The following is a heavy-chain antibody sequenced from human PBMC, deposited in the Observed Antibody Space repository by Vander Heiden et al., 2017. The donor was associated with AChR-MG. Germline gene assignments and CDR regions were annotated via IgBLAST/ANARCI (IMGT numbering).Heavy chain of an antibody. J-gene: IGHJ4*02. CDR3: ARPPGYYDSSGYYY. CDR2: INSGGTT. D-gene: IGHD3-22*01. Sequence: EVQLVESGGGLVQPGGSLRLSCAASGFPVNSGYMSWVRQAPGKGLEWVSVINSGGTTYYTDSVKGRFTISRDNSKNTLFLQMNSLRAEDTAVYYCARPPGYYDSSGYYYWGQGTLVTVSS. CDR1: GFPVNSGY. V-gene: IGHV3-66*02.